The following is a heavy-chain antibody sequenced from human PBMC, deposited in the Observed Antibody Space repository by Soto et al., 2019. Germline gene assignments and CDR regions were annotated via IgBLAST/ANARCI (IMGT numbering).Heavy chain of an antibody. CDR2: IVVGSGNT. CDR3: AAPSRDCSSTSCYERRYYYMDV. CDR1: GFTFTSSA. D-gene: IGHD2-2*01. V-gene: IGHV1-58*02. J-gene: IGHJ6*03. Sequence: ASVKVSCKASGFTFTSSAMQSVRQARGQRLEWIGWIVVGSGNTNYAQKFQERVTITRDMSTSTAYMELSSLRSEDTAVYYCAAPSRDCSSTSCYERRYYYMDVWGKGTTVTVSS.